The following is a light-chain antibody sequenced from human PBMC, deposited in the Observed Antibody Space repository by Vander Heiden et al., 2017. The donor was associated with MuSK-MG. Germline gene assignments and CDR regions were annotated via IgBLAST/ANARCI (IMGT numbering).Light chain of an antibody. V-gene: IGLV3-21*02. CDR1: NIESKS. Sequence: YVLTQPPSVSVAPGQTARINCGGNNIESKSVHWYQQEPGQAPVWGGHEDSDRPSGIPERFSCSNAENTATLSISRVEAGDEADDDGQVSDSGSDHHVFGGGTRVTVL. J-gene: IGLJ1*01. CDR2: EDS. CDR3: QVSDSGSDHHV.